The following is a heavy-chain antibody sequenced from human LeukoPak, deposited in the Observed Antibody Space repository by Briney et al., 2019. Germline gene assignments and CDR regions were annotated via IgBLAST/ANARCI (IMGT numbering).Heavy chain of an antibody. CDR2: IASDGSST. J-gene: IGHJ4*02. CDR3: ARGRPHGNDY. V-gene: IGHV3-74*01. CDR1: GFSFESYT. D-gene: IGHD4-23*01. Sequence: PGGSLRLSCAASGFSFESYTMNWVRQAPGKGLVWVSRIASDGSSTTYADSVKGRFSISRDNAKNTLYLQMNSLRVEDTAVYYCARGRPHGNDYWGQGTLVTVSS.